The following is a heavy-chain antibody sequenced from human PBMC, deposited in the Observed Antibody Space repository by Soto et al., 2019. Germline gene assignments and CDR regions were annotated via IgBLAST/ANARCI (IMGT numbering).Heavy chain of an antibody. D-gene: IGHD6-13*01. CDR1: GFTFSSYG. V-gene: IGHV3-33*01. J-gene: IGHJ4*02. CDR3: ARFSSSWYGRIDY. CDR2: IWYDGSNK. Sequence: QVQLVESGGGVVQPGRSLRLSCAASGFTFSSYGMHWVRQAPGKGLEWVAVIWYDGSNKYYADSVKGRFTIARDNSKNTLYLPMNSLRAEDTAVYFCARFSSSWYGRIDYWGQGTLVTVSS.